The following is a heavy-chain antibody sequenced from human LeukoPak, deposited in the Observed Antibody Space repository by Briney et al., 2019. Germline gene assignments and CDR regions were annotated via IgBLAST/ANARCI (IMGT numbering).Heavy chain of an antibody. V-gene: IGHV3-74*01. Sequence: GGSLRLSCAASGFTFSSYWMHWVRQAPGKGLVWVSGINSDGSSTSYADSVKGRFTISRDNAKNTLYLQMNSLRAEDTAVYYCARSITMVRGVNFYYYGMDVWGKGTTVTVSS. CDR3: ARSITMVRGVNFYYYGMDV. CDR1: GFTFSSYW. D-gene: IGHD3-10*01. J-gene: IGHJ6*04. CDR2: INSDGSST.